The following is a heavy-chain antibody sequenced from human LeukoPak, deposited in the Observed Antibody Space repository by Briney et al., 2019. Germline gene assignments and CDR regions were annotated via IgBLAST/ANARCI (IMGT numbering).Heavy chain of an antibody. CDR1: GGSISSGSYY. J-gene: IGHJ5*02. CDR3: ASQDDFWSGHGGFDP. D-gene: IGHD3-3*01. V-gene: IGHV4-61*02. Sequence: SSETLSLTCTVSGGSISSGSYYWSWIRQPAGKGLEWIGRIYTSGSTNYNPSLKSRVTISVDTSKNQFSLKLSSVTAADTAVYYCASQDDFWSGHGGFDPWGQGTLVTVSS. CDR2: IYTSGST.